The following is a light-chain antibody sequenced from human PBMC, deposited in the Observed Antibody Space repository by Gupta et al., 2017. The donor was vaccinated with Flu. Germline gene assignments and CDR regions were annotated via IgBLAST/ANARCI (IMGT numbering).Light chain of an antibody. CDR3: GTWDSSLSAWV. J-gene: IGLJ3*02. Sequence: KVTISRSGSSSNIENNYVSWYQQLPGTAPKLLIYENDKRPSGIPDRFSGSKSDTSATLGITGLQTGDEADYYCGTWDSSLSAWVFGGGTKLTVL. CDR2: END. V-gene: IGLV1-51*01. CDR1: SSNIENNY.